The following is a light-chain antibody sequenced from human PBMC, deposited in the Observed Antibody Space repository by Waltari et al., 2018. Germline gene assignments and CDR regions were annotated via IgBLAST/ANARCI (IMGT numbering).Light chain of an antibody. Sequence: DIQMTQSPSSLSASVGDRVAITCRARQSINNYVNWYQQKPGQAPKLLIFAASTLQTGVPSRFSGSGSRTDFTLTISSLQPEDFATYYCQQSYNNPRAFGQGTKVEIK. CDR3: QQSYNNPRA. J-gene: IGKJ1*01. V-gene: IGKV1-39*01. CDR2: AAS. CDR1: QSINNY.